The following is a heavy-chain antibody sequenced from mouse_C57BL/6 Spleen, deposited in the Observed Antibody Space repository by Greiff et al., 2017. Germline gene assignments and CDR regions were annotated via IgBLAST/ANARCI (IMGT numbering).Heavy chain of an antibody. D-gene: IGHD3-3*01. V-gene: IGHV1-52*01. CDR1: GFTFTSYW. J-gene: IGHJ2*01. Sequence: QVQLVQPGADLVRPGSSLKLSCKASGFTFTSYWMPWVQQRPIQGLEWLGNIDPSDSETHYNQKFKDKATLTIDKSSSTTYMHLSSLTSKDYAVYYCAREGDTDYFDYWGQGTTLTVSS. CDR2: IDPSDSET. CDR3: AREGDTDYFDY.